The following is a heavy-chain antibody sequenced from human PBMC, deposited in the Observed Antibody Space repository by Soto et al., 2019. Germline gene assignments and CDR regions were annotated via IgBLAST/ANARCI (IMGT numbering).Heavy chain of an antibody. J-gene: IGHJ6*02. CDR2: IYYSGST. CDR3: ARGGSSYYYYGMDV. V-gene: IGHV4-59*01. CDR1: GGSISSYY. D-gene: IGHD1-26*01. Sequence: SETLSLTCTVSGGSISSYYWSWIRQPPGKGLEWIGYIYYSGSTNYNPSLKSRVTISVDTSKNQFSLKLSSVTAAYTAVYYCARGGSSYYYYGMDVWGQGTTVTVS.